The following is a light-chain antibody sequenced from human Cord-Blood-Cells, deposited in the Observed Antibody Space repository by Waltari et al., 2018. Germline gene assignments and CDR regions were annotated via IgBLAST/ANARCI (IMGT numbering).Light chain of an antibody. Sequence: QSALTQPASVSGSPGQSITISCTGTSSDVGGYNYVSWYQQHPGKAPNLMIYDVSKRPSGVSKRFSGSKSGNTASLTISGLQAEDEADYYCSSYTSSSTWVFDGGTKLTVL. CDR3: SSYTSSSTWV. CDR2: DVS. CDR1: SSDVGGYNY. V-gene: IGLV2-14*01. J-gene: IGLJ3*02.